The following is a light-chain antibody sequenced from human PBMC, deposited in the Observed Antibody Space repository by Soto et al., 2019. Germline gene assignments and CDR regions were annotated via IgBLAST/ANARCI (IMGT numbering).Light chain of an antibody. V-gene: IGKV1-39*01. J-gene: IGKJ5*01. CDR2: AAS. Sequence: DIQMTQSPSSLSASVGARVTITCRASQSISNYLNWYQQKPGQAPKLLIYAASSLQSGVPSRFSGSGSGTDFTLTISSLQPEDFATYYCQQSYSTPFTFGQGTRLEIK. CDR1: QSISNY. CDR3: QQSYSTPFT.